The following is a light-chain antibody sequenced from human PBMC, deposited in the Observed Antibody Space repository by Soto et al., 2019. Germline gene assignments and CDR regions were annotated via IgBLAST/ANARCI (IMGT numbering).Light chain of an antibody. CDR3: QAYDYSLTAVV. Sequence: QAVVTQPPSVSGAPGQRVTISCTGNNSNLGAGYDVHWYQQLPGAAPKLVVFGNRNRPSGVPERFSGSKSGTSASLAITGLQAEDEADYYCQAYDYSLTAVVFGGGTKLIVL. CDR2: GNR. V-gene: IGLV1-40*01. CDR1: NSNLGAGYD. J-gene: IGLJ3*02.